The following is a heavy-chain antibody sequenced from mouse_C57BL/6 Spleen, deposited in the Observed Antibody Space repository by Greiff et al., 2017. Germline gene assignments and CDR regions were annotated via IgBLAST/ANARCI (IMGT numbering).Heavy chain of an antibody. CDR2: IWRGGST. CDR3: AKGGNYYYFDY. Sequence: QVQLKQSGPGLVQPSQSLSITCTVSGFSFTSYGVHWVRQAPGKGLEWLGVIWRGGSTDYNAAFMSRLSITKDNSKSQVFFKMNSLPADDPAICYCAKGGNYYYFDYWRQGTTLTVSS. D-gene: IGHD2-1*01. V-gene: IGHV2-5*01. CDR1: GFSFTSYG. J-gene: IGHJ2*01.